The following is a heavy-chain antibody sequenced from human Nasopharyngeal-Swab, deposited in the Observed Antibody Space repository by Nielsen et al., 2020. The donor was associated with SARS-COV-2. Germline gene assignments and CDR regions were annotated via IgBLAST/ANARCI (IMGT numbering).Heavy chain of an antibody. J-gene: IGHJ4*02. CDR1: GGSISRYY. CDR3: ARGADSSGYSMYYFDY. Sequence: SETLSLTCIVSGGSISRYYWSWIRQPPGKGLEWIGYVYSSGSTNYNPSLKSRVTISVDTSKNQFSLKLSSVTAADTAVYYCARGADSSGYSMYYFDYWGQGTLVTVSS. V-gene: IGHV4-59*01. D-gene: IGHD3-22*01. CDR2: VYSSGST.